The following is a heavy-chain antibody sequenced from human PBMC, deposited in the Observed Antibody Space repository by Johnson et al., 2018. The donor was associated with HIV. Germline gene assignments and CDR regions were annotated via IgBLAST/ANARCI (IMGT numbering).Heavy chain of an antibody. Sequence: QVQLVESGGGVVQPGRSLRLSCAASGFTFSSYAMHWVRQAPGKGLEWVAVISYDGSNKYYAESVKGRFTISRDNSKNTLYLQMNSQRAEDTAVYYCARDASLRFLEWFDAFDIWGQGTMVTVSS. CDR2: ISYDGSNK. D-gene: IGHD3-3*01. J-gene: IGHJ3*02. CDR1: GFTFSSYA. V-gene: IGHV3-30*04. CDR3: ARDASLRFLEWFDAFDI.